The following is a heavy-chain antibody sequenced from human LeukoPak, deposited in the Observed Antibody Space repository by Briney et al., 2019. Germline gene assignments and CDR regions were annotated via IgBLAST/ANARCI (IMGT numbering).Heavy chain of an antibody. J-gene: IGHJ6*03. D-gene: IGHD1-14*01. V-gene: IGHV4-39*07. CDR1: GGSFSSYIYP. CDR2: ISHSGTT. CDR3: AREVGNSYYYYYMDV. Sequence: PSETLSLTCTVSGGSFSSYIYPWGWIHQPPGKGLEWIGSISHSGTTCYNPSLKSRVTISIDTSKSQFSLKLNSVTAADTAVYYCAREVGNSYYYYYMDVWGRGTTVTVSS.